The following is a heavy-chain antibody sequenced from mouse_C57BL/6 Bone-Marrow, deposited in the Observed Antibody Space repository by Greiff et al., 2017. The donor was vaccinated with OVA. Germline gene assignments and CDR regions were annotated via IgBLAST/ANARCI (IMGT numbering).Heavy chain of an antibody. Sequence: EVMLVESGGDLVKPGGSLKLSCAASGFTFSSYGMSWVRQTPDKRLEWVATISSGGSYTYYPDSVKGRFTISRDNAKNTLYLQMSSLKSEDTAMYYCARQRGLRRFDYWGQSTTLTVSS. J-gene: IGHJ2*01. V-gene: IGHV5-6*01. CDR1: GFTFSSYG. D-gene: IGHD2-4*01. CDR3: ARQRGLRRFDY. CDR2: ISSGGSYT.